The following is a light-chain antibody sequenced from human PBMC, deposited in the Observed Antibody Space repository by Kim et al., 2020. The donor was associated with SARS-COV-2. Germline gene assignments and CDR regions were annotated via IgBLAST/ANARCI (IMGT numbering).Light chain of an antibody. CDR1: QIGSFAY. J-gene: IGKJ1*01. CDR3: QHYTQQDDTSPRT. Sequence: GAPLSCMTSQIGSFAYVAWYQQKPGQAPRLLIYATSSRATGIAASFSGSGCGTGSALAISRLEPEDFATYYCQHYTQQDDTSPRTFGQGTKVDIK. V-gene: IGKV3-20*01. CDR2: ATS.